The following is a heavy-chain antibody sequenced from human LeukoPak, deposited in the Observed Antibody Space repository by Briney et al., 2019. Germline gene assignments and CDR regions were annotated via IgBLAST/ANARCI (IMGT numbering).Heavy chain of an antibody. CDR3: ARVLTTAQDY. CDR2: ISAYNGNT. CDR1: GYTFTGYY. V-gene: IGHV1-18*04. D-gene: IGHD4-17*01. Sequence: ASVKVSCKASGYTFTGYYMHWVRQAPGQGLEWMGWISAYNGNTNYAQKLQGRVTMTTDTSTSTAYMELRSLRSDDTAVYYCARVLTTAQDYWGQGTLVTVSS. J-gene: IGHJ4*02.